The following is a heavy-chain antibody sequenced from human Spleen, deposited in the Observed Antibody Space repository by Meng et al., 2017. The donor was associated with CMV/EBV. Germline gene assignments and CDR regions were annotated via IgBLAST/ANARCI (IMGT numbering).Heavy chain of an antibody. J-gene: IGHJ4*02. CDR3: AAHTSTKTSVTGTFDF. Sequence: RTYSSGGVGQAPGQGPEWIGGLIIAFGTANYAQQFQDRVTMTIDKSASTVYMELSSLTSEDTAVYYCAAHTSTKTSVTGTFDFWGQGTLVTVSS. CDR2: LIIAFGTA. D-gene: IGHD6-19*01. V-gene: IGHV1-69*05. CDR1: RTYS.